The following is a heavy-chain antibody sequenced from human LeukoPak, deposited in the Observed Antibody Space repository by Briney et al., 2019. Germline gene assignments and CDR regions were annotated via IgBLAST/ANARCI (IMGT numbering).Heavy chain of an antibody. CDR3: ARDGIAAAGNDY. CDR2: INPSGGNT. Sequence: ASVKVSCKASGYTFTSYYLHWVRQARGQGLEWMGIINPSGGNTRYAQKFKGRVTMTRDTSTSTVYMELSSLRTEDTAVYYCARDGIAAAGNDYWGQGTLVTVSS. V-gene: IGHV1-46*01. CDR1: GYTFTSYY. D-gene: IGHD6-13*01. J-gene: IGHJ4*02.